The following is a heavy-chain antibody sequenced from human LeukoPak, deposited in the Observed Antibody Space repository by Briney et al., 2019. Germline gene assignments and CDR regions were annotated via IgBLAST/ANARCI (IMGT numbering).Heavy chain of an antibody. Sequence: GGSLRLSCAASGFTFSSYAMSWVRQAPGKGLEWVSAIIGSGGSTYYADSVKGRFTISRDNSKNTLYLQMNSLRVEDTAVYYCARTYYYYYYMDVWGKGTTVTVSS. CDR2: IIGSGGST. CDR3: ARTYYYYYYMDV. J-gene: IGHJ6*03. V-gene: IGHV3-23*01. D-gene: IGHD1-1*01. CDR1: GFTFSSYA.